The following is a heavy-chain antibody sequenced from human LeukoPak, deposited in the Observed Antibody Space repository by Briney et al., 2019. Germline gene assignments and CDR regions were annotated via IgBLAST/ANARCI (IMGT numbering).Heavy chain of an antibody. D-gene: IGHD3-10*01. J-gene: IGHJ5*02. V-gene: IGHV3-30*09. Sequence: GGPLRLSCAASGFTFSSYGMHWVRQAPGKGLEWVAILSYDGSYKHYSDSVKGRFAISRDNSKNTLYLQMNSLRAEDTAVYYCAKDQLYYGSGSSWFDPWGQGTLVTVSS. CDR1: GFTFSSYG. CDR3: AKDQLYYGSGSSWFDP. CDR2: LSYDGSYK.